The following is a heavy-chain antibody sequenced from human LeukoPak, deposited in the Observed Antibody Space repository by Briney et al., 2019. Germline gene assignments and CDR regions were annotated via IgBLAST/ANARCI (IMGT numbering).Heavy chain of an antibody. CDR1: GFTFSSYS. CDR2: ISSSSSYI. CDR3: ARQRDYYDTSGYDYFDY. J-gene: IGHJ4*02. Sequence: PGGSLRLSCAASGFTFSSYSMNLVRQAPGKGLEWVSSISSSSSYIYYADSVKGRFTISRDNAKNSLYLQMNSLRAEDTAVYYCARQRDYYDTSGYDYFDYWGQGTLVTVSS. D-gene: IGHD3-22*01. V-gene: IGHV3-21*01.